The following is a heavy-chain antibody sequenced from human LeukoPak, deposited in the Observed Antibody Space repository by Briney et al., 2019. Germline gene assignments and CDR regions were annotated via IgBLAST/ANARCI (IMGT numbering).Heavy chain of an antibody. D-gene: IGHD3-3*01. CDR3: ARGPRFSFRVWIYGMDV. CDR1: GGSFSGYY. Sequence: SETLSLTRAVYGGSFSGYYWSWIRQPPGKGLEWIGEINHSGSTNYNPSLKSRVTISVDTSKNQFSLKLSSVTAADTAVYYCARGPRFSFRVWIYGMDVWGQGTTVTVSS. CDR2: INHSGST. J-gene: IGHJ6*02. V-gene: IGHV4-34*01.